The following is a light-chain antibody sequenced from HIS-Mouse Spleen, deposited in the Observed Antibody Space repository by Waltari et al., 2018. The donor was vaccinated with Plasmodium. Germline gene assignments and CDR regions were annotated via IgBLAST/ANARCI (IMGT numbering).Light chain of an antibody. J-gene: IGLJ2*01. Sequence: SYELTQPLPVAVSTGQTARITCSGDALPKEYAYWYQQKQGQAPVLVIYKDSERPSGIPERVSGASSGTTVTLTISGVQAEDEADYYCQSADSSGTYRVFGGGTKLTGL. V-gene: IGLV3-25*03. CDR3: QSADSSGTYRV. CDR2: KDS. CDR1: ALPKEY.